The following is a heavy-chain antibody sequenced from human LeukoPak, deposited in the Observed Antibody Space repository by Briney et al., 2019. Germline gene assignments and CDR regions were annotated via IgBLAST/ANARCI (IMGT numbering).Heavy chain of an antibody. V-gene: IGHV4-39*01. Sequence: SETLSLTCTVSGGSISSSCYYWGWIRQPPGKGLEWIGSIYYSGSTYYNPSLKSRVTISVDTSKNQFSLKLSSVTAADTAVYYCARGALSQGWFDPWGQGTLVTVSS. J-gene: IGHJ5*02. CDR3: ARGALSQGWFDP. CDR1: GGSISSSCYY. D-gene: IGHD3-16*02. CDR2: IYYSGST.